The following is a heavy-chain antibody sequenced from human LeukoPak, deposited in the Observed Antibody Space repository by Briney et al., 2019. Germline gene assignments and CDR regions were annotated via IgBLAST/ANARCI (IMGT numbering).Heavy chain of an antibody. CDR1: GFTFSSYA. Sequence: GGSLRLSCAGSGFTFSSYAMSWVRQAPGKGLEWVSGISASGGSTYYADSVKGRFTISRDNSKNSLYLQMNSLSGEDTAGYFCARPSFSSGSYFDHWGQGTLVTVSS. CDR2: ISASGGST. CDR3: ARPSFSSGSYFDH. J-gene: IGHJ4*02. D-gene: IGHD6-19*01. V-gene: IGHV3-23*01.